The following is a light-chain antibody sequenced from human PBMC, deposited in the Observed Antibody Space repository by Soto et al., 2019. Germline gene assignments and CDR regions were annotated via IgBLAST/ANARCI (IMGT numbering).Light chain of an antibody. V-gene: IGKV3-20*01. CDR3: QQYNNWHSWT. CDR2: GTT. CDR1: QSVTRSY. Sequence: EILMTQSPGTLSLSPGERATLSCRASQSVTRSYLAWYQQKPGQAPRLIIYGTTSRANGTPDRFSGSVSGTDFTLTLHSLQSEDSAVYYCQQYNNWHSWTFGQGTKVDIK. J-gene: IGKJ1*01.